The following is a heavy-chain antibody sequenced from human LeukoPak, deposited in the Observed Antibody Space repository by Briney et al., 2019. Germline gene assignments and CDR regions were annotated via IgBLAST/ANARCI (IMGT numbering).Heavy chain of an antibody. CDR1: GGSISSSRFY. V-gene: IGHV4-39*01. CDR3: ARHDYDFWSGLFDF. CDR2: LYYTGNT. Sequence: ETLSLTCSVSGGSISSSRFYWVWIRQPPGKGLEWIGSLYYTGNTYYNPSLNSRVTISIDTSQNQFSLKLTSVTAADTAVYYCARHDYDFWSGLFDFWGQGTLVTVSS. J-gene: IGHJ4*02. D-gene: IGHD3-3*01.